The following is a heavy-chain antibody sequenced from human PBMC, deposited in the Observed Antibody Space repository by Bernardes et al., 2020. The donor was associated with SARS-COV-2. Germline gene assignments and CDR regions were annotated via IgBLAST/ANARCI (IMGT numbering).Heavy chain of an antibody. CDR3: AKLAGPAEWLLYVNY. CDR2: ISSSGDST. CDR1: GFTFSSYS. D-gene: IGHD3-3*01. Sequence: GGSLRLSCAGSGFTFSSYSMNWVRQAPGKGLEWVSSISSSGDSTYYADSVKGRFTTSRDNSKNTLYLQMNSLRADDTAVYYCAKLAGPAEWLLYVNYWGQGTLVTVTS. V-gene: IGHV3-23*01. J-gene: IGHJ4*02.